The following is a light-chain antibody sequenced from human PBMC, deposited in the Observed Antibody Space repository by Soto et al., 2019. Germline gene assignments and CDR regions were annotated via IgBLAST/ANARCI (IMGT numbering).Light chain of an antibody. CDR3: QQYNSMLS. J-gene: IGKJ4*01. CDR2: DAS. V-gene: IGKV1-33*01. CDR1: NDASRN. Sequence: DIQMPQSPSSLSASEGDRVTITCQSINDASRNLNWFQQKPGEAPQLLIYDASNLERGVPSRFSGSGSGTDFTLTISSLQPVDVATYYCQQYNSMLSFGGGTEVEIK.